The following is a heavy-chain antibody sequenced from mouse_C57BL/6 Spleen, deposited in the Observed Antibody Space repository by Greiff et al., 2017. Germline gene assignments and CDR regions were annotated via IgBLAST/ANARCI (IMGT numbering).Heavy chain of an antibody. CDR1: GYTFTSYW. J-gene: IGHJ4*01. V-gene: IGHV1-55*01. D-gene: IGHD2-5*01. CDR3: ARFYYSNPYYDMDY. CDR2: IYPGSGST. Sequence: QVQLKQPGAELVKPGASVKMSCKASGYTFTSYWITWVKQRPGQGLEWIGDIYPGSGSTNYNEKFKSKATLTVDTSSCTAYMQLSNLTSEDSAVYYCARFYYSNPYYDMDYWSEGTSVTVSS.